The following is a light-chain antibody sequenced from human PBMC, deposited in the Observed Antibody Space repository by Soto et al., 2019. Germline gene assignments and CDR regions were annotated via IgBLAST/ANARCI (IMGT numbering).Light chain of an antibody. CDR1: QSVSSN. J-gene: IGKJ4*01. Sequence: EIVMTQSPATLSVSLGERATISCRASQSVSSNLAWYQQKPGQAPKLLIYSPSTRATGIPARFSGSGSGTESTLTISSLQSEDFAIYYCQQYDNWPLTFGGGTKVDIK. CDR3: QQYDNWPLT. CDR2: SPS. V-gene: IGKV3-15*01.